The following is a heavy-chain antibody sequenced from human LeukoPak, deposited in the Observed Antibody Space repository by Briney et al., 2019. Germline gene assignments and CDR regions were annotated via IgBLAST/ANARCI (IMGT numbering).Heavy chain of an antibody. CDR2: MNPNSGNT. J-gene: IGHJ4*02. CDR1: GYTFTSYD. V-gene: IGHV1-8*02. Sequence: ASVKVSCKASGYTFTSYDINWVRQATGQGLEWMGWMNPNSGNTGYAQKFQGRVTMTRNTSISTAYMELSSLRSEDTAVYYCARVLKDSRSRGFDYWGQGTLVTVSS. D-gene: IGHD6-13*01. CDR3: ARVLKDSRSRGFDY.